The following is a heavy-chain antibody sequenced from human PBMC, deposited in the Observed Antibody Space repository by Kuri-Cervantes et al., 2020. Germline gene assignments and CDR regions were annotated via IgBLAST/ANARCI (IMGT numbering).Heavy chain of an antibody. Sequence: ASVKVSCKASGYTFTSYGISWVRQAPGQGLEWMGWINPNSGGTNYAQKFQGRVTMTRGTSISTAYMELSRLRSDDTAVYYCARGESGDYYSTMGGYYYGMDVWGQGTTVTVSS. CDR2: INPNSGGT. D-gene: IGHD2/OR15-2a*01. V-gene: IGHV1-2*02. CDR3: ARGESGDYYSTMGGYYYGMDV. J-gene: IGHJ6*02. CDR1: GYTFTSYG.